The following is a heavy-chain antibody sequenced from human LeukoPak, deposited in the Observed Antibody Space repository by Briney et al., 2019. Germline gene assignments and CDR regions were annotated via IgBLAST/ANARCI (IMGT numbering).Heavy chain of an antibody. CDR1: GFTFSTYG. V-gene: IGHV3-33*01. D-gene: IGHD3-22*01. Sequence: PGGSLRLSCAASGFTFSTYGMHWVRQAPGKGLEWVAITWYDGSNQYYADSVKGRFTISRDNSKNTVYLQMNSLRAEDTAVYYCARNSYDSSSRGSLDYWGQGTLVTVSS. CDR3: ARNSYDSSSRGSLDY. J-gene: IGHJ4*02. CDR2: TWYDGSNQ.